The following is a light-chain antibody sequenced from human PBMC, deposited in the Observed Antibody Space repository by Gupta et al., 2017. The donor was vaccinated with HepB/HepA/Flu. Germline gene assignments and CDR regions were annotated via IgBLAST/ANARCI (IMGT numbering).Light chain of an antibody. J-gene: IGLJ3*02. CDR2: DVS. CDR1: TSDVGGCNY. Sequence: QSALTQPASVSGSPGQSITISCTGSTSDVGGCNYVSWYQQHPGKAPKLMIYDVSNRPSGVSNRFSGSRSGNTASLTISGLQAEDEADYCCSSYTGSSTWVFGGGTKLAVL. CDR3: SSYTGSSTWV. V-gene: IGLV2-14*01.